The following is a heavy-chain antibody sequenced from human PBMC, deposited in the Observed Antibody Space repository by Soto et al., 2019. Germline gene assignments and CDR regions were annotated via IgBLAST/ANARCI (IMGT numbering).Heavy chain of an antibody. Sequence: QPGGSLRLSCAASGFTFSSYEMNWVRQAPGKGLEWVSYISSSGSTIYYADSVKGRFTISRDNAKNSLYLQMNSLRAEDTAVYYCARVGSADGTYYYYGMDVWGPGTTVTVSS. V-gene: IGHV3-48*03. CDR2: ISSSGSTI. D-gene: IGHD6-13*01. CDR3: ARVGSADGTYYYYGMDV. J-gene: IGHJ6*02. CDR1: GFTFSSYE.